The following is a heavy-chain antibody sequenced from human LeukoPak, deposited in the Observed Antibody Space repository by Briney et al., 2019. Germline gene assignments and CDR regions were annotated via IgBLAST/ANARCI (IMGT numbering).Heavy chain of an antibody. CDR2: ISRSGDTI. CDR3: AGYHWNSGVVY. V-gene: IGHV3-11*01. D-gene: IGHD1-7*01. Sequence: GGSLRLSCATSGFTFSDYAMSWIRQAPGQGLEWVSYISRSGDTIDYADSVKGRFSISRDNAKNSLYLQMNSLRAEDTAVYYCAGYHWNSGVVYWGQGTLVTVSS. J-gene: IGHJ4*02. CDR1: GFTFSDYA.